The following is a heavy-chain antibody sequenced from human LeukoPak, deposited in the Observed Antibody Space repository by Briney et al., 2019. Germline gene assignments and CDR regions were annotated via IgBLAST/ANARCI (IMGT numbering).Heavy chain of an antibody. V-gene: IGHV3-23*01. CDR1: GFTFSSYA. Sequence: GGSLRLSCAASGFTFSSYAMSWVRQAPGKGLEWVPAISGSGGSTYYADSVKGRFTISRDNSKNTLYLQMNSLRAEDTAVYYCAKDPPARWFGVYGMDVWGQGTTVTVSS. CDR3: AKDPPARWFGVYGMDV. CDR2: ISGSGGST. D-gene: IGHD3-10*01. J-gene: IGHJ6*02.